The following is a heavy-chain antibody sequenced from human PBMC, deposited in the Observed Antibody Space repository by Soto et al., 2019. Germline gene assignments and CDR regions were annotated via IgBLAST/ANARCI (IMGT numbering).Heavy chain of an antibody. D-gene: IGHD2-2*01. J-gene: IGHJ6*02. V-gene: IGHV4-39*01. Sequence: NPSETLSLTCTVSGGAISNTTYYWGWIRQPPGKRLEWIGSVSFSGSKYYNPSLKSRVTFSIDTSNTLISLKVRSVTAADTAVYYCASHCSSTSCYYYGMDVWGQGTTVTVSS. CDR2: VSFSGSK. CDR1: GGAISNTTYY. CDR3: ASHCSSTSCYYYGMDV.